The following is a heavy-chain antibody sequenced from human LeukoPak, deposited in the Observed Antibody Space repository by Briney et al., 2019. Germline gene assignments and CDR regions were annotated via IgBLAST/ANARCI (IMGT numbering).Heavy chain of an antibody. V-gene: IGHV5-10-1*01. CDR1: GYSFTSYW. D-gene: IGHD3-10*01. CDR2: IDPSDSYT. J-gene: IGHJ6*02. Sequence: GESLRISCKGSGYSFTSYWISWVRQMPGKGLEWMGRIDPSDSYTNYSPSFQGHVTISADKSISTAYLQWSSLKASDTAMYYCAGPYYYGSGFYGMDVWGQGTTVTVPS. CDR3: AGPYYYGSGFYGMDV.